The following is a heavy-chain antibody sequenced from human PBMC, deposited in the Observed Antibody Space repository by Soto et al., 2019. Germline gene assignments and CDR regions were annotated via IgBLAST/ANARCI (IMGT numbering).Heavy chain of an antibody. CDR2: IYYSGST. D-gene: IGHD4-17*01. V-gene: IGHV4-31*03. CDR3: ARDGHLTYGSNWFDP. CDR1: GGSISSGGYS. J-gene: IGHJ5*02. Sequence: QVQLQESGPGLVKPSQTLSLTCTVSGGSISSGGYSWSWIRQHPGKGLEWIGYIYYSGSTYYNPSLKSRVTISVDTSKNQFSLKLSSVTAADTAVYYCARDGHLTYGSNWFDPWGQGTLVTVSS.